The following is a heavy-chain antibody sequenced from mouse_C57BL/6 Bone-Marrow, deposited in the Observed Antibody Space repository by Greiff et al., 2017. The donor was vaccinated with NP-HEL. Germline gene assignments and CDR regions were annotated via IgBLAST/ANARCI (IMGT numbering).Heavy chain of an antibody. CDR2: IYPGDGDT. D-gene: IGHD2-5*01. J-gene: IGHJ4*01. CDR3: ARPSGYSNYDAMDY. CDR1: GYAFSSSW. V-gene: IGHV1-82*01. Sequence: VQLQQSGPELVKPGASVKISCKASGYAFSSSWMNWVKQRPGKGLEWIGRIYPGDGDTNYNGKFKGKATLTADKSSSTAYMQLSSLTSEDSAVYFSARPSGYSNYDAMDYWGQGTSVTVSS.